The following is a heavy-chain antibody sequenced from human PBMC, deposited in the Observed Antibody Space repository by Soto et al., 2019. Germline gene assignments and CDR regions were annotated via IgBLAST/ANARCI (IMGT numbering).Heavy chain of an antibody. V-gene: IGHV6-1*01. CDR1: GDSVSSNSAA. D-gene: IGHD3-10*01. J-gene: IGHJ3*02. CDR3: ARDFPHTAYGSGSYYNGDAFDI. Sequence: SQTLSLTCAISGDSVSSNSAAWNWIRQSPSRGLEWLGRTYYRSKWYNDYAVSVKSRITINPDTSKNQFSLQLNSVTPEDTAVYYCARDFPHTAYGSGSYYNGDAFDIWGQGTMVTVSS. CDR2: TYYRSKWYN.